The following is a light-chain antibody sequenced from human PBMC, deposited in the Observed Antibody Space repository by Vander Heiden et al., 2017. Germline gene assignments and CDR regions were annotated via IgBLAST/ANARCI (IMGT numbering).Light chain of an antibody. V-gene: IGKV3-15*01. CDR1: QSVSSN. CDR3: QQYKNWPPYT. J-gene: IGKJ2*01. CDR2: GAS. Sequence: EIVMTQSPATLSVSPGERATLSCRASQSVSSNLAWYQQKPGQAPRLLIYGASTRATGITARFSGSGYGKEFTLTISSRQSEDFAVYYCQQYKNWPPYTFGQGTKLEIK.